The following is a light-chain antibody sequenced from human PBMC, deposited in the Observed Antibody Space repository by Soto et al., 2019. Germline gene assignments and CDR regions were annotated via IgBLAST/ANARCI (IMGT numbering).Light chain of an antibody. CDR3: QHYGSSPRT. CDR1: QGVGSYY. J-gene: IGKJ1*01. CDR2: DAS. V-gene: IGKV3-20*01. Sequence: EIVLTQSPGTLSLSPGERATLSCRASQGVGSYYLAWYQQKPGQAPRLLIYDASTRATGIPDRFSGSGSGTDFTLTISSLEPEDFAVYYCQHYGSSPRTFGQGTKVDIK.